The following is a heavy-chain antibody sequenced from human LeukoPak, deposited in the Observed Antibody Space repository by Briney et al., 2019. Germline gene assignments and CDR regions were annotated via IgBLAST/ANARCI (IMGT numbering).Heavy chain of an antibody. CDR3: ARDVGFNYFDY. Sequence: GGSLRLSCAASGFTVSSNYMSWVRQAPGKGLEWVAVIWYDGSNKYYVDSVKGRFTISRDNSKNTLYLQMNSLRAEDTAVYYCARDVGFNYFDYWGQGTLVTVSS. D-gene: IGHD2-15*01. CDR2: IWYDGSNK. J-gene: IGHJ4*02. CDR1: GFTVSSNY. V-gene: IGHV3-33*08.